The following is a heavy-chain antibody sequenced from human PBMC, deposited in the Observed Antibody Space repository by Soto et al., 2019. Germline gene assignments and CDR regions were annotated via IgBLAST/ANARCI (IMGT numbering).Heavy chain of an antibody. CDR1: GYTFTSYD. V-gene: IGHV1-8*01. CDR3: ARGSRYYDCWSGYWKAADYSWFDP. D-gene: IGHD3-3*01. J-gene: IGHJ5*02. CDR2: MNPNSCNT. Sequence: ASVTVSCKASGYTFTSYDINWVRQATGQGLEWMGWMNPNSCNTGYAQKFQDRVTITRNTSIITASMELSSLRSEDTAVYYCARGSRYYDCWSGYWKAADYSWFDPWGQGTLVTVSS.